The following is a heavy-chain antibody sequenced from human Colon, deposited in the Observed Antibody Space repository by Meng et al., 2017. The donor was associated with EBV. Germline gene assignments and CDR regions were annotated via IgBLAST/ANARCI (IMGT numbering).Heavy chain of an antibody. CDR1: GGSISSGNHY. V-gene: IGHV4-31*03. D-gene: IGHD4-17*01. Sequence: QVQLQESGPGLVKPSXXXXXXCXVSGGSISSGNHYWSWIRQHQGKGLEYIGYIYYSGSTYYNPSLKSRVIISVDTSKNQFSLRLNSVTAADTAVYYCASLYGDSSVWYLDLWGRGTLVTVSS. J-gene: IGHJ2*01. CDR3: ASLYGDSSVWYLDL. CDR2: IYYSGST.